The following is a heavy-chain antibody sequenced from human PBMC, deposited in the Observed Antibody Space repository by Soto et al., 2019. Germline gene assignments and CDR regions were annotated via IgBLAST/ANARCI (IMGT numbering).Heavy chain of an antibody. Sequence: QVQLVESGGGVVQPGRSLRLSCAASGFTFSSYGMHWVRQAPGKGLEWVAVIWYDGSNENYADSVKGRFTISRDNSKNTLYLQMNSLRAEDTALYSCARDRRGSGWYDYFDYWGQGTLVTVSS. CDR3: ARDRRGSGWYDYFDY. CDR2: IWYDGSNE. CDR1: GFTFSSYG. V-gene: IGHV3-33*01. J-gene: IGHJ4*02. D-gene: IGHD6-19*01.